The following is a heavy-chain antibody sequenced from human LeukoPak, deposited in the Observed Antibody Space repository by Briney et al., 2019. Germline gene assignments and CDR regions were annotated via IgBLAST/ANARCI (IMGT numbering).Heavy chain of an antibody. CDR2: IYYSGST. V-gene: IGHV4-59*08. J-gene: IGHJ4*02. CDR3: ARHVWLQPFDY. D-gene: IGHD3-9*01. Sequence: PSETLSLTCSVSGGSMNSYYWSWIRQSPGKGLEWIGYIYYSGSTNYNPSLKSRVAISVDTSKNQFSLKLSSVTAADTAVYYCARHVWLQPFDYWGQGTLVTVSS. CDR1: GGSMNSYY.